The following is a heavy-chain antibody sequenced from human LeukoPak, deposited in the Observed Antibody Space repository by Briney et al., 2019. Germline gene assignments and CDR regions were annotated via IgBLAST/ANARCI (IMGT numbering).Heavy chain of an antibody. CDR3: ARFTWFYGSSISNDGFDM. V-gene: IGHV4-4*07. Sequence: SETLSLTFTVSGGSISSYYWSLIRQPAGKGLEWIGRVYISGNINYNPSLKSRVTLSVDRSKIQFNLEVTSVTAADTGVYYCARFTWFYGSSISNDGFDMWGQGTMVTVSS. D-gene: IGHD3-10*01. CDR1: GGSISSYY. J-gene: IGHJ3*02. CDR2: VYISGNI.